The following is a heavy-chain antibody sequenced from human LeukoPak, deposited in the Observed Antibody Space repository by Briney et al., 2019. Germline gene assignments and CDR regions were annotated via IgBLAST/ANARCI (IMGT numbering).Heavy chain of an antibody. V-gene: IGHV3-23*01. D-gene: IGHD2-2*01. Sequence: GGSLRLSCAASGFTFSTYALSWVRQAPGKGLEWVSAISASGDATYYADSVKGRFTISRDNSKNTLYLQMNSLRAEDTAVYYCANTQYCSSTSCYRGLDYWGQGTLVTVSS. CDR2: ISASGDAT. J-gene: IGHJ4*02. CDR3: ANTQYCSSTSCYRGLDY. CDR1: GFTFSTYA.